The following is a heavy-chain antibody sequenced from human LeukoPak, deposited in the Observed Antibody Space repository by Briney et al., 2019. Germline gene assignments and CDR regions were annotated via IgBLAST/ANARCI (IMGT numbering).Heavy chain of an antibody. J-gene: IGHJ4*02. CDR3: AKDRGRTWVQVAN. D-gene: IGHD2-15*01. V-gene: IGHV3-23*01. CDR1: GFTFSSDA. Sequence: GGSLRLSCIGTGFTFSSDAMGWARQAPGKGLEWVSGISGSGGSTYYADSVKGRFTISRDNSKNTMYLQMNSLRVEDTAVYYCAKDRGRTWVQVANWGQGTLVTVSS. CDR2: ISGSGGST.